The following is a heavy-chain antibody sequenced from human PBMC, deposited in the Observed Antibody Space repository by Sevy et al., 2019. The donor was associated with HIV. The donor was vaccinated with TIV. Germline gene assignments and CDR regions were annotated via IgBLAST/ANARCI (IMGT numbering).Heavy chain of an antibody. D-gene: IGHD3-16*01. V-gene: IGHV3-7*01. Sequence: GGSLRLSCAASGFSFSANWMNWVRQAPGKGLEWVANIKGEGSDKHYVDSVEGRFTISRDNAKNVPYLQMNSLRVEDTAVYYCAHETFGRFESWGQGTLVTVSS. J-gene: IGHJ4*02. CDR3: AHETFGRFES. CDR1: GFSFSANW. CDR2: IKGEGSDK.